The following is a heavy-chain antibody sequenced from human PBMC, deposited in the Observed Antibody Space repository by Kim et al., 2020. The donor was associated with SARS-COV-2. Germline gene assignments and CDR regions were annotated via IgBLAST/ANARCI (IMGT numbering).Heavy chain of an antibody. V-gene: IGHV1-24*01. CDR3: ATGIAASGYYYYYGRDV. CDR2: FDPEDGET. J-gene: IGHJ6*02. D-gene: IGHD6-13*01. CDR1: GYTLTELS. Sequence: ASVKVSCKVSGYTLTELSMHWVRQAPGKGLEWMGGFDPEDGETIYAQKFQGRVTMTEDTSTDTAYMELSSLRSEDTAVYYCATGIAASGYYYYYGRDVWGQGTKVTVSS.